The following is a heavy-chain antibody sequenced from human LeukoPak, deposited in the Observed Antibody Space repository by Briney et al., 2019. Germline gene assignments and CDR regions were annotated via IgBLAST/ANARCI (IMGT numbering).Heavy chain of an antibody. V-gene: IGHV3-53*05. CDR1: GFTVSSNY. CDR3: AKDPTTTTVTRPIGDWYFDL. D-gene: IGHD4-17*01. J-gene: IGHJ2*01. Sequence: PGGSLRLSCAASGFTVSSNYMSWVRQAPGKGLEWVSVIYSGGSTYYADSVKGRFTISRDNSKNTLYLQMNSLRAEDTAVYYCAKDPTTTTVTRPIGDWYFDLWGRGTLVTVSS. CDR2: IYSGGST.